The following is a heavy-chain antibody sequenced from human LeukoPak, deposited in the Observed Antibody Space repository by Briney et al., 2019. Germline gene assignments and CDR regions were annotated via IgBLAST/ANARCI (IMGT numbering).Heavy chain of an antibody. Sequence: ASVKVSCKASGYTFVGYCLHWVRQAPGQGLEWMAWIDPYTGNTHYAQKFQGRITVTRDTSISTTYMELSWLTSDDTALYYCAREYSASEHWGQGTLVTVSS. V-gene: IGHV1-2*02. CDR2: IDPYTGNT. J-gene: IGHJ1*01. D-gene: IGHD5-12*01. CDR3: AREYSASEH. CDR1: GYTFVGYC.